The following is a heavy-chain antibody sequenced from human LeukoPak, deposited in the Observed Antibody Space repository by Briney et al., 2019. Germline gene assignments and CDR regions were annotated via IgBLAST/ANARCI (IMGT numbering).Heavy chain of an antibody. J-gene: IGHJ4*02. CDR3: ARQGDDTSSDTLYDY. D-gene: IGHD3-9*01. V-gene: IGHV4-39*01. CDR2: IYSSGST. CDR1: GGSISSSSYY. Sequence: SETLSLTCTVSGGSISSSSYYWGWIRQPPGKGLEWIGNIYSSGSTYYNPSLKTRVTISVDTSKNQFSLKLTSVTAADTAVYYCARQGDDTSSDTLYDYWGQGTLVTVSS.